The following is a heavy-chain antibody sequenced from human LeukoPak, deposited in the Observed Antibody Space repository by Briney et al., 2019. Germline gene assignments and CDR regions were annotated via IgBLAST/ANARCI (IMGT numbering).Heavy chain of an antibody. D-gene: IGHD4-17*01. CDR1: GFTFNDHY. J-gene: IGHJ4*02. CDR2: TTNKANSYTT. V-gene: IGHV3-72*01. Sequence: GGSLRLSCAASGFTFNDHYMDWVRQAPGKGLEWVGRTTNKANSYTTEYAASVKGRFTISRDDSKNSPYLQMNSLKTEDTAVYYCARVRYGGYDFDQWGQGTLVTVSS. CDR3: ARVRYGGYDFDQ.